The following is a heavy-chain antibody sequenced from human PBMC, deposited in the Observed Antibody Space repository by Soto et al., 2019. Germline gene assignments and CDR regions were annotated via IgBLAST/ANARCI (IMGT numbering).Heavy chain of an antibody. J-gene: IGHJ6*02. CDR2: TLYRSSKWYN. V-gene: IGHV6-1*01. CDR3: ARDAAPTLNYPHGMDV. D-gene: IGHD1-7*01. Sequence: HSQTLSLTCAISGDSVSTNIAAWSWIRQSPSRGLEWLGRTLYRSSKWYNEYAVSVKSRMTINPDTSKNQFSLQLNSVTPEDTAVYYCARDAAPTLNYPHGMDVWGQGTAVTVSS. CDR1: GDSVSTNIAA.